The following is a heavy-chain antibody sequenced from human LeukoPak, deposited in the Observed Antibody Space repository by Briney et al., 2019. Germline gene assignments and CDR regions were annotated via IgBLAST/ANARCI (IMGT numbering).Heavy chain of an antibody. CDR1: GYTFTSYY. CDR3: ARDLEGTGSGSYYRASTDV. J-gene: IGHJ6*04. V-gene: IGHV1-46*01. CDR2: INPSGGST. Sequence: ASVKVSCKASGYTFTSYYMHWVRQAPGQGLEWMGIINPSGGSTSYAQKFQGRVTMTRDTSTSTVYMELSSLRSEDTAVYYCARDLEGTGSGSYYRASTDVWGKGTTVTVSS. D-gene: IGHD3-10*01.